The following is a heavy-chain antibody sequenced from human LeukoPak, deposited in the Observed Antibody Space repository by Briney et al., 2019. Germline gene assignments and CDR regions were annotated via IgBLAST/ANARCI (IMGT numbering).Heavy chain of an antibody. Sequence: GGSLEISCKGSGYIFTSYWISWVRQLPGKGLEWMGRIDPSDSYTNYSPSFQGHVTISADKSISTAYLQWSSLKASDTAMYYCARHTPGLWFGDNDAFDIWGQGTMVTVSS. CDR1: GYIFTSYW. V-gene: IGHV5-10-1*01. J-gene: IGHJ3*02. CDR3: ARHTPGLWFGDNDAFDI. D-gene: IGHD3-10*01. CDR2: IDPSDSYT.